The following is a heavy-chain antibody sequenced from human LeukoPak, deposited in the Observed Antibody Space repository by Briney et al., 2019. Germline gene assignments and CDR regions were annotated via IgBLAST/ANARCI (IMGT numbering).Heavy chain of an antibody. CDR1: GGSLNGHY. CDR3: ARVDGIAARRYFDY. D-gene: IGHD6-6*01. Sequence: NPSETLSLTCAVYGGSLNGHYWSWIRQPPGMGLEWIGYISSSGSTNYNPSLKSRVTISVDTSKNQFSLGLSSLTAADTAVYYCARVDGIAARRYFDYWGQGTLVTVSS. V-gene: IGHV4-59*11. CDR2: ISSSGST. J-gene: IGHJ4*02.